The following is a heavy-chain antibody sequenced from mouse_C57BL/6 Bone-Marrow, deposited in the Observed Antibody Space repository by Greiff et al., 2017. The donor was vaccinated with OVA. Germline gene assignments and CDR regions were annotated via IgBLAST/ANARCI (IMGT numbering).Heavy chain of an antibody. D-gene: IGHD2-5*01. J-gene: IGHJ4*01. CDR2: INPNNGGT. Sequence: VQLQQSGPELVKPGASVKISCKASGYTFTDYYMNWVKQSHGKSLAWIGAINPNNGGTSSNQTFTGQATLPVDKSSSTVYMELRSLTSEDSSVYYCARPYYSNYYAMDYWGQGTSVTVAS. V-gene: IGHV1-26*01. CDR1: GYTFTDYY. CDR3: ARPYYSNYYAMDY.